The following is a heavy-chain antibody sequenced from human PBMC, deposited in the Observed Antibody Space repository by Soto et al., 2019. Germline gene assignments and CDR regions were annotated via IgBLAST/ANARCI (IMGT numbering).Heavy chain of an antibody. D-gene: IGHD2-15*01. CDR2: ISPGSRYP. Sequence: GGSLRLSCAASGFTFSSYSMNWIRQAPGKGLEWLSYISPGSRYPAYADSVKGRFTISRDNAKRSLYLQMMSLTAEDTAIYYCVRGGGGGLFDPWGQGTMVTVS. CDR1: GFTFSSYS. CDR3: VRGGGGGLFDP. V-gene: IGHV3-21*05. J-gene: IGHJ5*02.